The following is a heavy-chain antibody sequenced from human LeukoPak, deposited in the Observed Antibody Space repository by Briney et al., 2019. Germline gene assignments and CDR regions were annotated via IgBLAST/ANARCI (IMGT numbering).Heavy chain of an antibody. CDR3: TALDTAMVTGVDY. V-gene: IGHV3-15*01. J-gene: IGHJ4*02. CDR1: GFTFSNAW. Sequence: PGGSLRLSCAASGFTFSNAWMSWVRQAPGKGLEWVGRIKSKIDGGTTDYDAHVKGRFNISRDDSKNTLYLQMNSLKTEDTAVYYCTALDTAMVTGVDYWGQGTLVTVSS. D-gene: IGHD5-18*01. CDR2: IKSKIDGGTT.